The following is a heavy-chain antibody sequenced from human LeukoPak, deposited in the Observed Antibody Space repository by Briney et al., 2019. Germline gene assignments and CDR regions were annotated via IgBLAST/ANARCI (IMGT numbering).Heavy chain of an antibody. Sequence: ASVKVSCKASGYTFSGYYMHWVRQAPGQGLEWMGWISAYNGNTNYAQKFQGRVTMTEDTSTDTAYMELSSLRSEDTAVYYCATCSIAARGYYYYMDVWGKGTTVTVSS. CDR1: GYTFSGYY. CDR3: ATCSIAARGYYYYMDV. CDR2: ISAYNGNT. J-gene: IGHJ6*03. V-gene: IGHV1-18*01. D-gene: IGHD6-6*01.